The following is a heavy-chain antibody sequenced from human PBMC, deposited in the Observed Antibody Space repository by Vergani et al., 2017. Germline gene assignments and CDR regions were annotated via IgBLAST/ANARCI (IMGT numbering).Heavy chain of an antibody. V-gene: IGHV4-39*01. CDR3: ARLGLGNVPYYYYYGMDV. D-gene: IGHD3-16*01. CDR1: GGSISSSSYY. J-gene: IGHJ6*02. Sequence: QLQLQESGPGLVKPSETLYLTCTVSGGSISSSSYYWGWIRQPPGKGLEWIGSIYYSGSTYYNPSLNSRVTISVDTSKNQFSLKLRSVTAADTAVYYCARLGLGNVPYYYYYGMDVWGQGTTVTVS. CDR2: IYYSGST.